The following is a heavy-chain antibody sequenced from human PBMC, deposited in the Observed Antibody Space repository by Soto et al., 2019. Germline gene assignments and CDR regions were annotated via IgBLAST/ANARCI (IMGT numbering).Heavy chain of an antibody. J-gene: IGHJ6*02. CDR2: ISSSSSTI. D-gene: IGHD6-6*01. CDR1: GFTFSSYS. Sequence: EVQLVESGGGLVQSGGSLRLSCAASGFTFSSYSMNWVRQAPGKGLAWVSYISSSSSTIYYADSVKGRFTISRDNAKNSLYLQRNSLRDEDTAVYYCARPEYSSSSYGMDVWGQGTTVTVSS. CDR3: ARPEYSSSSYGMDV. V-gene: IGHV3-48*02.